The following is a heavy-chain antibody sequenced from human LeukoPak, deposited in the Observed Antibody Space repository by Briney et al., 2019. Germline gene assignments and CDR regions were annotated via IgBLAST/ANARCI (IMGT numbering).Heavy chain of an antibody. J-gene: IGHJ4*02. CDR1: TNYW. V-gene: IGHV5-51*01. D-gene: IGHD3-22*01. CDR2: IYPADSDI. Sequence: GESLKISCKGFTNYWIGWVRQMPGKGLECKGIIYPADSDIRYSPSFQGQVTISADKSISTAYLQWSSLKASDTAMYYCATTSDTSGKPDYWGQGTLVTVSS. CDR3: ATTSDTSGKPDY.